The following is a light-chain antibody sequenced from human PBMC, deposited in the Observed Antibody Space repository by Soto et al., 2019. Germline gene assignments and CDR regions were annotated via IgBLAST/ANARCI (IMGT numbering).Light chain of an antibody. CDR3: SSYRRGSTYV. V-gene: IGLV2-14*03. CDR2: DVT. CDR1: SSDVGGYNY. J-gene: IGLJ1*01. Sequence: QSALTQPASVSGSPGQSITFSCTGTSSDVGGYNYVSWYQQHPGKAPRLMIYDVTNRPSGVSDRFSGSKSGNTASLTISGLQAEDEADYYCSSYRRGSTYVFGTGTKVTV.